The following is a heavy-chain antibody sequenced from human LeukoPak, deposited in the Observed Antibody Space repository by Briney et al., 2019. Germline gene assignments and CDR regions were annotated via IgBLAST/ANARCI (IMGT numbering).Heavy chain of an antibody. D-gene: IGHD2-15*01. V-gene: IGHV3-23*01. CDR1: GFTFSRYV. CDR3: AKVGSVYCSGGSCSYYYYYGMDV. J-gene: IGHJ6*02. Sequence: GGSLRLSCAASGFTFSRYVMSWVRQAPGKGLEWVSAISGSGGSTYYADSVKGRFTISRDNSKNTLYLQMNSLRAEDTAVYYCAKVGSVYCSGGSCSYYYYYGMDVWGQGTTVTVSS. CDR2: ISGSGGST.